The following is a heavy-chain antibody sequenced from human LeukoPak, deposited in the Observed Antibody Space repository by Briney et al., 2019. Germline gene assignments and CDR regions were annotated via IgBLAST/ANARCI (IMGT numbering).Heavy chain of an antibody. CDR3: AREKDSSSWPHFDY. J-gene: IGHJ4*02. V-gene: IGHV1-2*02. CDR2: INPNSGGT. Sequence: ASVKVSCKVSGYTFTGYYMHWVRQAPGQGLEWMGWINPNSGGTNYAQKFQGRVTMTRDTSISTAYMELSRLRSDDTAVYYCAREKDSSSWPHFDYWGQGTLVTVSS. CDR1: GYTFTGYY. D-gene: IGHD6-13*01.